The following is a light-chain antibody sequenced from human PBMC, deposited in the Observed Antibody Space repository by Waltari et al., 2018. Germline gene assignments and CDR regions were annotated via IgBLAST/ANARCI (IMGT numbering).Light chain of an antibody. V-gene: IGLV2-8*01. CDR2: GVT. CDR1: NSDVGTYNY. CDR3: TSYGGVNVLGVL. J-gene: IGLJ2*01. Sequence: QSALTQPPSASGSPGQSVTISCAGTNSDVGTYNYVSWYQHHPGKAPKLLIYGVTERLPGVPERFCGSKSGTTASLTVSGLQADDEADYYCTSYGGVNVLGVLFGGGTKLTVL.